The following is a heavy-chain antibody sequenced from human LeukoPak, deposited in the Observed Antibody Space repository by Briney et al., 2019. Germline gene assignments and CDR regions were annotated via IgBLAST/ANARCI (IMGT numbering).Heavy chain of an antibody. D-gene: IGHD4-23*01. V-gene: IGHV3-23*01. Sequence: GGSLRLSCAASGLTFSSYAMSWVRQAPGKGPEWVSSISGSGGSTYYADSVKGRFTISRDNSKNTLYLQMNSLRAEDTAVYYCARILRWPNPFDQWGQGTLVTVSS. J-gene: IGHJ4*02. CDR3: ARILRWPNPFDQ. CDR1: GLTFSSYA. CDR2: ISGSGGST.